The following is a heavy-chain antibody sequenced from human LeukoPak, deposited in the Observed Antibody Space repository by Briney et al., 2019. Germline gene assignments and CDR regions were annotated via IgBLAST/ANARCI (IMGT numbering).Heavy chain of an antibody. CDR1: GFTFSNYW. CDR2: IKQDGSEK. J-gene: IGHJ6*02. Sequence: PGGSLRLSCTASGFTFSNYWMSWVRQTPEKGLEWVANIKQDGSEKVYEDSVKGRFTISRDNAQTSLYLHMNSLRAEDTAVYYCARDPYSSSWSYGMDVWGQGTTVTVPS. CDR3: ARDPYSSSWSYGMDV. V-gene: IGHV3-7*05. D-gene: IGHD6-13*01.